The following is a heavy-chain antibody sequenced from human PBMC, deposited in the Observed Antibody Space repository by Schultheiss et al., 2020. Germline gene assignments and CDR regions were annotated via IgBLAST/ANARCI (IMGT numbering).Heavy chain of an antibody. D-gene: IGHD2-15*01. CDR2: ISWNSGSI. CDR1: GFTFSSYD. Sequence: SLRLSCAASGFTFSSYDMHWVRQAPGKGLEWVSGISWNSGSIGYADSVKGRFAISRDNAKNSLYLQMNSLRAEDTAVYYCARDVGGFDYWGQGTLVTVSS. V-gene: IGHV3-9*01. CDR3: ARDVGGFDY. J-gene: IGHJ4*02.